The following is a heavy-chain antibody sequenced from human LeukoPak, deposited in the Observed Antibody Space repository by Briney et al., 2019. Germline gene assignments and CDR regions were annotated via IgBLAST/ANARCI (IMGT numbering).Heavy chain of an antibody. V-gene: IGHV3-74*01. CDR2: INGDGSDP. J-gene: IGHJ6*03. D-gene: IGHD1-26*01. Sequence: GGSLRLSCEASGFTFSTSWMYWVRQAPGKGLEWVSRINGDGSDPSYADFVKGRFTISRDNSKNTLYLQMNSLRAEDTAVYYCAKDGGTAAYYYYYMDVWGKGTTVTISS. CDR1: GFTFSTSW. CDR3: AKDGGTAAYYYYYMDV.